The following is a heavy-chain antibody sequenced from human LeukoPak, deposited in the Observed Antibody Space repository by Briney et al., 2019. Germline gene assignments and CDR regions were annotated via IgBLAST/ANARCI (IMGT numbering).Heavy chain of an antibody. CDR3: ARDTPELPHYYYYGMDV. CDR1: GFTFSSYA. CDR2: ISYDGSNK. J-gene: IGHJ6*02. D-gene: IGHD1-26*01. Sequence: GRSLRLSCAASGFTFSSYAMHWVRQAPGKGLEWVAVISYDGSNKYYADSVKGRFAISRDNSKNTLYLQMNSLRAEDTAVYYCARDTPELPHYYYYGMDVWGQGTTVTVSS. V-gene: IGHV3-30*09.